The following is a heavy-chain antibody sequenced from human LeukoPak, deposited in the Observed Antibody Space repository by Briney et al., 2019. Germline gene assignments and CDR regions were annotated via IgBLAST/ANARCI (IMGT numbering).Heavy chain of an antibody. CDR3: ARLPDY. Sequence: GGSLRLSCAASGFTFGSYSMNWVRQAPGKGLEWVSSIGSSGSSIYHTDSVKGRFTISRDNAKNSLYLQMNSLRAEDTAVYYCARLPDYWGQGTLVTVSS. CDR2: IGSSGSSI. CDR1: GFTFGSYS. V-gene: IGHV3-21*01. J-gene: IGHJ4*02.